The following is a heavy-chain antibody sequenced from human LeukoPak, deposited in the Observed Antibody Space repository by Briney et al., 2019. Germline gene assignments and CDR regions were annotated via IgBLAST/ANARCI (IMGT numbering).Heavy chain of an antibody. Sequence: GGSLRLSCAASGFTFSNAWISWVRQAPAKGLEWVGRIKSKTDGATTDYAAPVKGRFTISRDDSKNTLYLQMNSLKTEDTAVYYCTTADYPLFAYWGQGTLVTVSS. J-gene: IGHJ4*02. CDR1: GFTFSNAW. CDR3: TTADYPLFAY. V-gene: IGHV3-15*01. CDR2: IKSKTDGATT. D-gene: IGHD4-11*01.